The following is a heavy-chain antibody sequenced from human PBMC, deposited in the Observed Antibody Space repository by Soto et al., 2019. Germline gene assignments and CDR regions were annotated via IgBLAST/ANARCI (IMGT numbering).Heavy chain of an antibody. D-gene: IGHD3-9*01. CDR3: AREGWYYDILTGYDAFDI. J-gene: IGHJ3*02. V-gene: IGHV1-18*01. CDR2: ISAYNGNT. Sequence: VASVKVSCKASGYTFTSYGISWVRQAPGQGLEWMGWISAYNGNTNYAQKLQGRVTMTTDTSTSTAYMELRSLRSDDTAVYYCAREGWYYDILTGYDAFDIWGQGTMVTVSS. CDR1: GYTFTSYG.